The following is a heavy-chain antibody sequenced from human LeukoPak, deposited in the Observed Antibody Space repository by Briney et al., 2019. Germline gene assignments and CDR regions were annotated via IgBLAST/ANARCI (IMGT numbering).Heavy chain of an antibody. CDR2: ISWNSGSI. V-gene: IGHV3-9*01. CDR3: AKDMEGGMVRGRSYYYGMDV. Sequence: HPGGSLRLSCAASGFTLDDYAMYWVRQAPGKGLEWVSGISWNSGSIGYAGSVKGRFTVSRDNAKNSLYLQMNSLRAEDTALYYCAKDMEGGMVRGRSYYYGMDVWGQGTTVTVSS. D-gene: IGHD3-10*01. CDR1: GFTLDDYA. J-gene: IGHJ6*02.